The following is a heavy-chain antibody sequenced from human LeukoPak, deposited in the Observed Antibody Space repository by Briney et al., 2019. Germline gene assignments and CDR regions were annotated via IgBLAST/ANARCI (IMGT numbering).Heavy chain of an antibody. Sequence: SQTLSLTCAISGDSVSSNSAAWNWISHSPSRGLEWLGRTYYRSKWYNDYAVSVKSRMTINPDTSKNPFSLQLNSVTPEDTAVYYCARDSTLRGGLDYWGQGTLVTVSS. J-gene: IGHJ4*02. D-gene: IGHD3-10*01. CDR2: TYYRSKWYN. CDR3: ARDSTLRGGLDY. V-gene: IGHV6-1*01. CDR1: GDSVSSNSAA.